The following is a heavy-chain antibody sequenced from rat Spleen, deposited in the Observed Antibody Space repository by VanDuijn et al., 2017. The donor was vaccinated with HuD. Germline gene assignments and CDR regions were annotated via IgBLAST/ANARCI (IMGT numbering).Heavy chain of an antibody. Sequence: EVQLVESGGGLVQPGRSLKLSCVASGFTFNNYWMTWIRQAPGKGLEWIASITDTGGSTYYPDSVTGRFTFSRDNAKTTLYLQMDSLRSEDTATYYCARTYYYDGYYYFDYWGQGVMVTVSS. J-gene: IGHJ2*01. CDR1: GFTFNNYW. CDR2: ITDTGGST. D-gene: IGHD1-12*03. CDR3: ARTYYYDGYYYFDY. V-gene: IGHV5-31*01.